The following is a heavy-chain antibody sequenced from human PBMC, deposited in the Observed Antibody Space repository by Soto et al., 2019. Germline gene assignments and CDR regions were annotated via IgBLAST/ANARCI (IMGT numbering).Heavy chain of an antibody. Sequence: ASVKVSCKASGGGNLRDYRTTWVRRAPGQGLEWMGGIIPKLGSANYAQNFQGRVTVTADESTNTVYMELSSLRSDDTAVYYCASDLLESSTSRGFDPWGQGTLVTVSS. D-gene: IGHD2-2*01. CDR2: IIPKLGSA. CDR3: ASDLLESSTSRGFDP. V-gene: IGHV1-69*13. J-gene: IGHJ5*02. CDR1: GGGNLRDYR.